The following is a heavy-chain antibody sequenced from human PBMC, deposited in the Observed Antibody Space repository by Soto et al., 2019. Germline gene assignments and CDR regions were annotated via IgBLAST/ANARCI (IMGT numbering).Heavy chain of an antibody. V-gene: IGHV4-39*01. CDR2: IYYSGSP. CDR3: ARLNYYNSSGSFDY. J-gene: IGHJ4*02. CDR1: GGSISSYY. Sequence: SETLSLTCTVSGGSISSYYWGWIRQPPGKGLEWIGSIYYSGSPYYNPSLKSRVTMSVDTSKNQFSLKLSSVTAADTAVYYCARLNYYNSSGSFDYWGQGTLVTVSS. D-gene: IGHD3-22*01.